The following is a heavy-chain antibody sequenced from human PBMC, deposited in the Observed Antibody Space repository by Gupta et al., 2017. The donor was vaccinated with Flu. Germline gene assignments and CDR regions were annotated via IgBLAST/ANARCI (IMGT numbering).Heavy chain of an antibody. CDR2: IYYSGST. CDR1: GGSISSGGYY. D-gene: IGHD4-17*01. CDR3: ARAVDDYGDDNWFDP. Sequence: QVQLQESGPGLVKPSQTLSLTCTVSGGSISSGGYYWIWIRQHPGKGLEWIGYIYYSGSTYYNPSLKSRVTISVDTSKNQFSLKLSSVTAADTAVYYCARAVDDYGDDNWFDPWGQGTLVTVSS. V-gene: IGHV4-31*03. J-gene: IGHJ5*02.